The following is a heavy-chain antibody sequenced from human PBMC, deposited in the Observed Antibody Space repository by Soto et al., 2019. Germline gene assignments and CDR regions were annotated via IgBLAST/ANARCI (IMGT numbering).Heavy chain of an antibody. V-gene: IGHV4-31*03. CDR1: GGSISSGGYY. J-gene: IGHJ5*02. Sequence: SETLSLTCTVSGGSISSGGYYWSWIRQHPGKGLEWIGYIYYSGSTYYNPSLKSRVTISVDTSKNQFSLKLSSVTAADTAVYYCARDGGATPQSYNWFDPWGQGTLVTVSS. CDR3: ARDGGATPQSYNWFDP. CDR2: IYYSGST. D-gene: IGHD2-15*01.